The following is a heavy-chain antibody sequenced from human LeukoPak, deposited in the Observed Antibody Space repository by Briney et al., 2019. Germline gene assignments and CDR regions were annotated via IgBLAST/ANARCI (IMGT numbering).Heavy chain of an antibody. J-gene: IGHJ2*01. CDR2: ISSSSSYI. D-gene: IGHD3-16*02. CDR1: GFTFSSYS. Sequence: PGGSLRLSCAASGFTFSSYSMNWVRQAPGKGLEWVSSISSSSSYIYYADSVKGRFTISRDNAKNSLYLQMNSLRAEDTAVYFCAREEHYRRYFALWGRGTLVTVSS. CDR3: AREEHYRRYFAL. V-gene: IGHV3-21*04.